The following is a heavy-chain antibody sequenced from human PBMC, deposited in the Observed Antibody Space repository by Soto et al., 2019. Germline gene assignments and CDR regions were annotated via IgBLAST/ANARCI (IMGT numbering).Heavy chain of an antibody. Sequence: GASVKVSCKVSGYTFTGYYMHWVRQAPGQGLEWMGWINPNSGGTNYAQKFQGRVTMTRDTSISTAYMELSRLRSDDTAVYYCARDGGFGELLFYYYYGMDVWGQGTTVTVSS. J-gene: IGHJ6*02. CDR2: INPNSGGT. CDR3: ARDGGFGELLFYYYYGMDV. D-gene: IGHD3-10*01. V-gene: IGHV1-2*02. CDR1: GYTFTGYY.